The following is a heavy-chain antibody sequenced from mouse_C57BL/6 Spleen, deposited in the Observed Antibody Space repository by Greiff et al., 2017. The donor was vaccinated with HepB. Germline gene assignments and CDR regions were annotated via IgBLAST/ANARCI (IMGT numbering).Heavy chain of an antibody. D-gene: IGHD1-2*01. V-gene: IGHV5-17*01. CDR2: ISSGSSTI. Sequence: EVKLVESGGGLVKPGGSLKLSCAASGFTFSDYGMHWVRQAPEKGLEWVAYISSGSSTIYYADTVKGRFTISRDNAKNTLFLQMTRLRSEDTAMYYCARVSTTGPYYYAMDYWGQGTSVTVSS. CDR3: ARVSTTGPYYYAMDY. CDR1: GFTFSDYG. J-gene: IGHJ4*01.